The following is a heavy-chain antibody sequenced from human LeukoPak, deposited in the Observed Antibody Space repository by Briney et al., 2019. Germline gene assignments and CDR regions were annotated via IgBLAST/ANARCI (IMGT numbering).Heavy chain of an antibody. Sequence: SETLSPTCTVSGGSISSYYWSWIRQPPGKGLEWIGYIYYSGSTNYSPSLKSRVTISVDTSKNQFSLKLSSVTAADTAVYYCASGTGLSSWNYFDYWGQGTLVTVSS. D-gene: IGHD6-13*01. V-gene: IGHV4-59*01. CDR3: ASGTGLSSWNYFDY. CDR1: GGSISSYY. J-gene: IGHJ4*02. CDR2: IYYSGST.